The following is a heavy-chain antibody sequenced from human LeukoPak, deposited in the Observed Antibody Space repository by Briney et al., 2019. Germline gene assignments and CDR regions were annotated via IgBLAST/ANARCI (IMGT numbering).Heavy chain of an antibody. D-gene: IGHD6-13*01. J-gene: IGHJ3*02. CDR3: AKDWRQQLPAGDAFDI. Sequence: PGGSLRLSCAASGFTFSNYVMSWVRQAPGKGLEWVSIISGIGGSTYYADSVKGRFTISRDNSKNTLYLQMNSLRAEDTAVYYCAKDWRQQLPAGDAFDIWGQGTMVTVSS. V-gene: IGHV3-23*01. CDR1: GFTFSNYV. CDR2: ISGIGGST.